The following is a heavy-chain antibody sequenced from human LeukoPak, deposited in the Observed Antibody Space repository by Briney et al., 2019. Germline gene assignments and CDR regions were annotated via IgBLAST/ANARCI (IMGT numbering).Heavy chain of an antibody. Sequence: GGSLRLSCAASGFTFSSYSMNWVRQAPGKGLEWVSAISGSGGSTYYADSVKGRFTISRDNSKNTLYLQMNSLRAEDTAVYYCARLTIGDYGDREGGFDYWGQGTLVTVSS. J-gene: IGHJ4*02. CDR3: ARLTIGDYGDREGGFDY. D-gene: IGHD4-17*01. CDR2: ISGSGGST. CDR1: GFTFSSYS. V-gene: IGHV3-23*01.